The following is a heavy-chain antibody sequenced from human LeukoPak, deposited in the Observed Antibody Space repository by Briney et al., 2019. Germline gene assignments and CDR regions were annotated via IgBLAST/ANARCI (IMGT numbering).Heavy chain of an antibody. V-gene: IGHV3-7*01. CDR1: GFTFSSYW. J-gene: IGHJ4*02. D-gene: IGHD2-21*02. Sequence: GGSLRLSCAASGFTFSSYWMSWVRQAPGKGLEWVANIKQDGSEKYYVDSVKGRFTISRDNAKNSLYLQMNSLRAEDTAVYYCARGLGPGVVTGPYYFDYWGQGTLVTVSS. CDR3: ARGLGPGVVTGPYYFDY. CDR2: IKQDGSEK.